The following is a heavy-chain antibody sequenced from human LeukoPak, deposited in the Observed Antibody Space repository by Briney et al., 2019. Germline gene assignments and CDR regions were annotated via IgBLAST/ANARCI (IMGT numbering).Heavy chain of an antibody. CDR3: ARGSWGSFLQSHYYYYYMDV. Sequence: ASVKVSCKASGYTFASYYMHWVRQAPGQGLEWMGIINPSGGSTSYAQKFQGRVTMTRDMSTSTVYMELSSLRSEDTAVYYCARGSWGSFLQSHYYYYYMDVWGKGTTVTVSS. J-gene: IGHJ6*03. D-gene: IGHD6-13*01. CDR2: INPSGGST. CDR1: GYTFASYY. V-gene: IGHV1-46*01.